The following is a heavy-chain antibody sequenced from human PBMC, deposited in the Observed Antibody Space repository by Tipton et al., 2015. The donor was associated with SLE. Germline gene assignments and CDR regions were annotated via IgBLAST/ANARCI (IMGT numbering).Heavy chain of an antibody. D-gene: IGHD6-13*01. V-gene: IGHV4-61*02. Sequence: GLVKPSEALSLTCIVSGGSIISASHYWSWIRQPAGQALEWIGRIYADGSTNYNPSLKSRVTISSDTSKNHFSLKLSSVTAADTAVYYCATYVAIAAADIDYWGQGTLVTVSS. CDR3: ATYVAIAAADIDY. CDR1: GGSIISASHY. CDR2: IYADGST. J-gene: IGHJ4*02.